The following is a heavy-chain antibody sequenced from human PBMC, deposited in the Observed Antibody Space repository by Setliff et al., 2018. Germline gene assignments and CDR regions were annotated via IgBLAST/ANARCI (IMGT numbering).Heavy chain of an antibody. CDR2: ISSSSSTI. V-gene: IGHV3-48*01. D-gene: IGHD1-1*01. CDR1: GFTFSDYS. J-gene: IGHJ4*02. Sequence: GGSLRLSCAASGFTFSDYSMNWVRQAPGKGLEWVSDISSSSSTIYYADSVKGRFTISRDNAQNSLYLQMNSLRAEDTAVYYCARQRVTGQDAFDYWGQGTLVTVSS. CDR3: ARQRVTGQDAFDY.